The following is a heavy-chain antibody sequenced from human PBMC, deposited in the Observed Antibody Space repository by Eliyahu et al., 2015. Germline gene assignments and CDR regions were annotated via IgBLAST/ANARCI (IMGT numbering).Heavy chain of an antibody. V-gene: IGHV3-53*01. CDR2: MYNGGAT. CDR1: GFPVSSNY. CDR3: ARDLGAYKRAFDY. D-gene: IGHD3-16*01. J-gene: IGHJ4*02. Sequence: EVQLVESGGGLIQPGGSLRLSCXASGFPVSSNYMSWVRQAPGKGLEWLSVMYNGGATYYADSVKGRFTISRDNSKNTLYLQMNSLRADDTAVYYCARDLGAYKRAFDYWGQGTLVTVSS.